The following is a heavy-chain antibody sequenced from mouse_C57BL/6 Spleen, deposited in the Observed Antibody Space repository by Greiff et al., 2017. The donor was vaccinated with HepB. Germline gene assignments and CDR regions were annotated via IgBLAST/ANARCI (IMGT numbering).Heavy chain of an antibody. Sequence: QVQLQQPGAELVKPGASVKLSCKASGYTFTSYWMHWVKQRPGQGLEWIGMIHPNSGSTNYNEKFKSKATLTVDKSSSTAYMQRSSLTSEDSAVYYCAREDTTVAVDYWGQGTTLTVSS. V-gene: IGHV1-64*01. CDR2: IHPNSGST. CDR3: AREDTTVAVDY. D-gene: IGHD1-1*01. CDR1: GYTFTSYW. J-gene: IGHJ2*01.